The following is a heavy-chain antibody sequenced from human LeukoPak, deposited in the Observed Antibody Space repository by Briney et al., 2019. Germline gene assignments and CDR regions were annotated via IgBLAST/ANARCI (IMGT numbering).Heavy chain of an antibody. V-gene: IGHV3-23*01. D-gene: IGHD3-22*01. J-gene: IGHJ3*02. CDR3: ARGLFLSGYLDAFDI. Sequence: GGSLRLSCAASGFTFSSYAMSWVRQAPGKGLEWVSAISGSGGSTYYADSVKGRFTISRDNSKNTLYLQMNSLRVEDTAVYYCARGLFLSGYLDAFDIWAKGQWSPSLQ. CDR2: ISGSGGST. CDR1: GFTFSSYA.